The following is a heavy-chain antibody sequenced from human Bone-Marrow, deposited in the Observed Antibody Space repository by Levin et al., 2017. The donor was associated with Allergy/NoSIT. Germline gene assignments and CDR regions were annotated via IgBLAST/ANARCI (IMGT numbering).Heavy chain of an antibody. D-gene: IGHD1-26*01. J-gene: IGHJ2*01. CDR1: GFTFSSYW. CDR2: INSDGSST. V-gene: IGHV3-74*01. CDR3: ARVRSYLLGYFDL. Sequence: GESLKISCAASGFTFSSYWMHWVRQAPGKGLVWVSRINSDGSSTSYADSVKGRFTISRDNAKNTLYLQMNSLRAEDTAVYYCARVRSYLLGYFDLWGRGTLVTVSS.